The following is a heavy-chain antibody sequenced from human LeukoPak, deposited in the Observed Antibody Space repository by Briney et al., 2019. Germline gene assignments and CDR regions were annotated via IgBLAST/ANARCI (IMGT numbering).Heavy chain of an antibody. D-gene: IGHD6-19*01. J-gene: IGHJ3*02. Sequence: NPSQTLSLTCTVSGGSISSGDYYWSWIRQPAGKGLEWIGRIYTTGSTNYNPSLKSRVTISVDTSKNQFSLKLSSVTAADTAVYYCAKVGGVAVARRRAFDIWGQGTMVTVSS. CDR1: GGSISSGDYY. CDR2: IYTTGST. CDR3: AKVGGVAVARRRAFDI. V-gene: IGHV4-61*02.